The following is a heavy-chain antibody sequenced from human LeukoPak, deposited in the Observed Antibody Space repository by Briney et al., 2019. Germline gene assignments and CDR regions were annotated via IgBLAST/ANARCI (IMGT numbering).Heavy chain of an antibody. CDR2: ISSSSSYI. V-gene: IGHV3-21*01. CDR1: GFTFSSYA. Sequence: GGPLRLSCAASGFTFSSYAMHWVRQAPGKGLEWVSSISSSSSYIYYADSVKGRFTISRDNAKNSLYLQMNSLRAEDTAVYYCARGKLQWDWGGWFDPWGQGTLVTVSS. CDR3: ARGKLQWDWGGWFDP. J-gene: IGHJ5*02. D-gene: IGHD1-26*01.